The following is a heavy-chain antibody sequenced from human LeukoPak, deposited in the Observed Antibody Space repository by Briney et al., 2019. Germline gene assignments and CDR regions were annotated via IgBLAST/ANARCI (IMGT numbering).Heavy chain of an antibody. CDR1: GYTFTSYY. Sequence: ASVKVSSKASGYTFTSYYMHWVRQAPGQGLEWMGIINPSGGSTSYAQKFQGRVTMTRDTSTSTVYMELSSLRSEDTAVYYCARVYGVAGHRYTFYGMDVWGKGTTVTVSS. CDR3: ARVYGVAGHRYTFYGMDV. CDR2: INPSGGST. J-gene: IGHJ6*04. V-gene: IGHV1-46*01. D-gene: IGHD6-19*01.